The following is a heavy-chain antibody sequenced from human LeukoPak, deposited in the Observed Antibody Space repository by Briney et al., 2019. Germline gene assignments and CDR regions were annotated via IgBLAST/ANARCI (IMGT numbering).Heavy chain of an antibody. V-gene: IGHV4-59*01. Sequence: PSETLSLTCTVSGGSISSYYWSWIRQPPGKGLEWIGYIYYSGYTKYNPSLKSRVTISVDTSNNQFSLKLSSVTAADTAVYYCARVKTSTNYYYYVMDVWGQGTVVTVSS. CDR2: IYYSGYT. CDR3: ARVKTSTNYYYYVMDV. D-gene: IGHD1-26*01. CDR1: GGSISSYY. J-gene: IGHJ6*02.